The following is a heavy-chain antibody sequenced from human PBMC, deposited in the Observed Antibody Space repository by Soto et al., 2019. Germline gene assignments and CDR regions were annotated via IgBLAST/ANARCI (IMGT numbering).Heavy chain of an antibody. V-gene: IGHV4-34*01. Sequence: QVQLQQWGAGLLKPSETLSLTCAVYGGSFSGYYWSWIRQPPGKGLEWIGEVNHSGSTNYTPSLTSRYNISVHTSTSRFSLKLSSVTAADTAVYYCASGYGRNVDYWGQGTRVTVSS. J-gene: IGHJ4*02. CDR2: VNHSGST. CDR3: ASGYGRNVDY. CDR1: GGSFSGYY. D-gene: IGHD1-1*01.